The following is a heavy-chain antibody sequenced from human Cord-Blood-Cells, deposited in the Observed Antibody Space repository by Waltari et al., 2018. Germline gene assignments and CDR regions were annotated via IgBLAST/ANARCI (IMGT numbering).Heavy chain of an antibody. CDR3: ARDRWSGYHYYYYYYMDV. V-gene: IGHV4-4*07. CDR1: GGPISSHY. Sequence: QVQLQESGPGLVKPSETLSLTCTGSGGPISSHYWSWIRQPAGKGVEWIGRNYTSGSTNSNPSLKSRVTMSVDTSKNQFSLKLSSVTAADTAVYYCARDRWSGYHYYYYYYMDVWGKGTTVTVSS. CDR2: NYTSGST. D-gene: IGHD3-3*01. J-gene: IGHJ6*03.